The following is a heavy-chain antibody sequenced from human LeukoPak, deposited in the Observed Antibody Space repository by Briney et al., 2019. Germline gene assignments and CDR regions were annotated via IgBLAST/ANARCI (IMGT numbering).Heavy chain of an antibody. CDR3: AKDDGGYSYGNPLGY. V-gene: IGHV3-23*01. CDR2: ISGSGGST. Sequence: GGSLRLSCAASGFTFSSHAMSWVRQAPGKGLEWVSAISGSGGSTYYADSVKGRFTISRDNSKNTLYLQMNSLRAEDTAVYYCAKDDGGYSYGNPLGYWGQGTLVTVSS. D-gene: IGHD5-18*01. CDR1: GFTFSSHA. J-gene: IGHJ4*02.